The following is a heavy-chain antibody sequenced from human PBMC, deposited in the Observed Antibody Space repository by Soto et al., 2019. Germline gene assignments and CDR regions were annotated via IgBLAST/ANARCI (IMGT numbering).Heavy chain of an antibody. V-gene: IGHV3-74*01. CDR2: INSDGSST. D-gene: IGHD2-15*01. CDR3: ARDQGYCSGGSCYVAGY. Sequence: EVQLVESGGGLVQPGGSLRLSCAASGFTFSSYWMHWVRQAPGKGLVWVSRINSDGSSTTYADSVKGRFTISRDNAKNTLYLQLNSLRAEDTAVYYCARDQGYCSGGSCYVAGYWGRGTLVTVSS. CDR1: GFTFSSYW. J-gene: IGHJ4*02.